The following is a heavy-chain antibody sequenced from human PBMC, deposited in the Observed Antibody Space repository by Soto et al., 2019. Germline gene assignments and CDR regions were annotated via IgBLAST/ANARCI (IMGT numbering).Heavy chain of an antibody. V-gene: IGHV3-30*18. CDR3: AKDRDSSTWNYGMDV. Sequence: GGSLRLSCAASGFTFSSYGMHWVRQAPGKGLEWVAVISYDGSNKYYADSVKGRFTISRDNSKNTLYLQMNSLRAEDTAVYYCAKDRDSSTWNYGMDVWGQGTTVTVSS. CDR2: ISYDGSNK. CDR1: GFTFSSYG. D-gene: IGHD6-13*01. J-gene: IGHJ6*02.